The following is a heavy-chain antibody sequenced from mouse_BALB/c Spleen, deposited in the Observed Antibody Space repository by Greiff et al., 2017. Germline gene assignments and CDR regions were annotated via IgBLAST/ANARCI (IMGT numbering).Heavy chain of an antibody. D-gene: IGHD1-1*01. V-gene: IGHV1S56*01. Sequence: VKLQESGPELVKPGASVRISCKASGYTFTSYYIHWVKQRPGQGLEWIGWIYPGNVNTKYNEKFKGKATLTADKSSSTAYMQLSSLTSEDSAVYFCARFYGTMDYWGQGTSVTVSS. J-gene: IGHJ4*01. CDR3: ARFYGTMDY. CDR1: GYTFTSYY. CDR2: IYPGNVNT.